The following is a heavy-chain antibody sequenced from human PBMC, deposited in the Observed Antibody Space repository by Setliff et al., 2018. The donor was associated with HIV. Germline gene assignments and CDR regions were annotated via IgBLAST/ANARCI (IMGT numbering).Heavy chain of an antibody. D-gene: IGHD3-10*01. Sequence: ASVKVSCKASGGSFNILGFTWVRQAPGQGLEWVGGIIPVVDAPIYAQRFQGRVVITADKSTGTAYMQLSSLKFEDTAVYYCATSPPGVHGFSIWGQGTMVTVSS. CDR3: ATSPPGVHGFSI. CDR1: GGSFNILG. CDR2: IIPVVDAP. J-gene: IGHJ3*02. V-gene: IGHV1-69*06.